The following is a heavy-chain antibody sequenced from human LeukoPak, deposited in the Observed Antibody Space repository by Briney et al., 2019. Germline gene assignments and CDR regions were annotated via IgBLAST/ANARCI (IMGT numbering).Heavy chain of an antibody. J-gene: IGHJ2*01. CDR3: ANSGNYNHRYWYFDL. Sequence: SVTQTLTCAVSVHPVTRNNHYWLRIRQPPGKGLDWNGSIYYSGASCYNPYLTSHHPKLVDTSDTQSSLRLSDMTAADTAFFYWANSGNYNHRYWYFDLWSRGALVTVSS. CDR2: IYYSGAS. V-gene: IGHV4-39*01. CDR1: VHPVTRNNHY. D-gene: IGHD1-26*01.